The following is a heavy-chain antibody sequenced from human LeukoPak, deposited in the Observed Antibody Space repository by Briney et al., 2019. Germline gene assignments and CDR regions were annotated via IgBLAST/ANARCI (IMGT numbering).Heavy chain of an antibody. J-gene: IGHJ3*02. CDR2: IKQDGSEK. Sequence: PGGSLRLSCAASGFTFSSYWMSWVRQAPGKGLEWVANIKQDGSEKYYVDSVKGRFTISRDNAKNSLYLQMNSLRAEDTAVYYCARDSPDLGSPGFFDIWGQGRMVTVSS. CDR1: GFTFSSYW. V-gene: IGHV3-7*01. CDR3: ARDSPDLGSPGFFDI. D-gene: IGHD3-16*01.